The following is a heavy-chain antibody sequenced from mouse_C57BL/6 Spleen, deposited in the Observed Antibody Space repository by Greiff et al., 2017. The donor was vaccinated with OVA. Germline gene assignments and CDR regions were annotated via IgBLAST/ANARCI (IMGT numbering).Heavy chain of an antibody. Sequence: EVKLMESGGGLVKPGGSLKLSCAASGFTFSSYAMSWVRQTPEQRLEWVATISDGGSYTYYPDNVKGRFTISRDNAKNNLYLQMSHLKSEDTAMYYCARDERYAMDYWGQGTSVTVSS. V-gene: IGHV5-4*01. CDR3: ARDERYAMDY. CDR1: GFTFSSYA. CDR2: ISDGGSYT. J-gene: IGHJ4*01.